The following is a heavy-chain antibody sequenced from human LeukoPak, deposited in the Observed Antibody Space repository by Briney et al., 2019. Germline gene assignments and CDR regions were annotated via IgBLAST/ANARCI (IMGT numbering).Heavy chain of an antibody. V-gene: IGHV3-21*01. Sequence: GGSLRLSCAASRFTFSSNSMNWVRQAPGKGLEWVSCISSSGNYIYYADSVKGRFTISRDNAKTSLYLQMNSLRAEDTAVYYCARDSIQQQLVLEDRGYPYYFEHWGQGTLVTVSS. CDR1: RFTFSSNS. J-gene: IGHJ4*02. CDR3: ARDSIQQQLVLEDRGYPYYFEH. CDR2: ISSSGNYI. D-gene: IGHD6-13*01.